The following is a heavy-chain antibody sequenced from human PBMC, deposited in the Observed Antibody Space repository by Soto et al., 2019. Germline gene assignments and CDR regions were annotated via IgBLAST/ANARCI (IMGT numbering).Heavy chain of an antibody. CDR3: ARVVPPYSVVVPAARRYYGMDV. Sequence: QVQLVQSGAEVKKPGSSVKVSCKASGGTFSSYTISWVRQAPGQGLEWMGRIIPILGIANYAQKFQGRVTITADKSTSTAYMELSSLRSEDTAVYYCARVVPPYSVVVPAARRYYGMDVWGQGTTVTVSS. D-gene: IGHD2-2*01. CDR1: GGTFSSYT. V-gene: IGHV1-69*02. CDR2: IIPILGIA. J-gene: IGHJ6*02.